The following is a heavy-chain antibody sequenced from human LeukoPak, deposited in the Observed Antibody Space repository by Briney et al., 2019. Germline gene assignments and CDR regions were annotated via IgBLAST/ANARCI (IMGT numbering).Heavy chain of an antibody. CDR3: AKDAVRGSGRINWFDS. Sequence: GESLRLSCAASGFTFSRFRRSWVRQPPGKGLEWVANINQDGSEIYYVDSVKGRFTVSTDNAKNSLYLQMNSLRGEDTAAYYCAKDAVRGSGRINWFDSWGQGTLVTVSS. V-gene: IGHV3-7*03. CDR1: GFTFSRFR. CDR2: INQDGSEI. D-gene: IGHD3-10*01. J-gene: IGHJ5*01.